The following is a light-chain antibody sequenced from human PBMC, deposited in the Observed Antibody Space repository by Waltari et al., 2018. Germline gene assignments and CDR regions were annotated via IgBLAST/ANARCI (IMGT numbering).Light chain of an antibody. CDR2: GAS. J-gene: IGKJ1*01. CDR3: QQYDNWLGT. CDR1: QSIRSN. Sequence: EMVMTQSPATLSVFTGERATLSCRASQSIRSNLAWYQPKPGQAPRLLIYGASTRATGIPARFSGSGSGTEFTLTISSLQSEDFAVYFCQQYDNWLGTFGQGTKVEIK. V-gene: IGKV3-15*01.